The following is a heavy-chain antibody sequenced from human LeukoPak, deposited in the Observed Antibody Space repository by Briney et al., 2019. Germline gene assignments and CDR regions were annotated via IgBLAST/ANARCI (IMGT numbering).Heavy chain of an antibody. V-gene: IGHV3-7*03. J-gene: IGHJ6*02. Sequence: GGSLRLSCAASGFTFSNYWMNWVRQAPGKGLEWVANIKEDGSEKYYADSVKGRFTISRDNAKNSVYLQMNSLRAEDTAVYYCARAMDVWGQGTTVIVSS. CDR1: GFTFSNYW. CDR2: IKEDGSEK. CDR3: ARAMDV.